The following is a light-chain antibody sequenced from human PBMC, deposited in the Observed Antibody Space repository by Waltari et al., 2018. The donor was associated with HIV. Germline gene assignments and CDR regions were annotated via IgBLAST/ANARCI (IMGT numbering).Light chain of an antibody. V-gene: IGKV4-1*01. CDR1: QGVLYSSNNKNY. CDR2: WAS. J-gene: IGKJ4*01. CDR3: QQYYSTPPLT. Sequence: DIVMTQSPDSLAVSLGGRATSNCKSSQGVLYSSNNKNYLAWYQQKPGQPPKLLIYWASTRQSGVPDRFSCSGSGTDFTLTISSLQAEDVAVYYCQQYYSTPPLTFGGGTKVEIK.